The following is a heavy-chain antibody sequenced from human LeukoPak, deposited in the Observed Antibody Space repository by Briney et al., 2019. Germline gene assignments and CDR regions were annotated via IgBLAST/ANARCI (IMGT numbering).Heavy chain of an antibody. CDR3: AKDESFYPSFLDY. CDR1: GFTFSNYA. Sequence: GGSLRLSCAASGFTFSNYAISWVRQAPGKGLEWVSAISDSGRNTYYADSVKGRFTISRDNSKNTLFLQMNSLRAEDTAVYYCAKDESFYPSFLDYWGQGTLITVSS. V-gene: IGHV3-23*01. J-gene: IGHJ4*02. D-gene: IGHD3-10*01. CDR2: ISDSGRNT.